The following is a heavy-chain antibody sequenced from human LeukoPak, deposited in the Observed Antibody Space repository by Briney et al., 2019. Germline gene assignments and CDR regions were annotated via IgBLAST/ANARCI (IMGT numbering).Heavy chain of an antibody. CDR2: INWNSDSI. CDR3: AINGGGDSGYGNFDY. V-gene: IGHV3-9*01. Sequence: GRSLRLSCAVSGFTLDDYAMHWVRQVRGKGLEWVSGINWNSDSIGYADSVKGRFTTSRDNAKNSLYLQMNSLRAEDTAFYYCAINGGGDSGYGNFDYWGQGTLVTVSS. D-gene: IGHD5-12*01. J-gene: IGHJ4*02. CDR1: GFTLDDYA.